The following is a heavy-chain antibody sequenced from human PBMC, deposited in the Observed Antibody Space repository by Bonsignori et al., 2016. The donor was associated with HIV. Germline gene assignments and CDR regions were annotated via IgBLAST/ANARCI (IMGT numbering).Heavy chain of an antibody. Sequence: VRQMPGKGLEWIGEINHSGGTNYNPSLKSRVTISVDTSKNQFSLKLSSVTAADTAVFYCARAARDSHYYYYMDVWGKGTTVTVSS. CDR3: ARAARDSHYYYYMDV. V-gene: IGHV4-34*01. CDR2: INHSGGT. J-gene: IGHJ6*03.